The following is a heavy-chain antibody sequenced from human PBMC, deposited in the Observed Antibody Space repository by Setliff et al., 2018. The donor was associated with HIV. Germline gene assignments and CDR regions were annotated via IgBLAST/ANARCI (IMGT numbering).Heavy chain of an antibody. D-gene: IGHD2-8*01. V-gene: IGHV1-2*06. J-gene: IGHJ3*02. CDR2: IIPNSAGT. CDR3: ATKVYCTNGVCLDAFDI. Sequence: ASVKVSCKASGYTFTGYFIHWVRQAPGQGPEWMGRIIPNSAGTNYAQTFQGRVTMTRDTSISTAYMELSRLRSDDTAVYYCATKVYCTNGVCLDAFDIWGQGTMVTVSS. CDR1: GYTFTGYF.